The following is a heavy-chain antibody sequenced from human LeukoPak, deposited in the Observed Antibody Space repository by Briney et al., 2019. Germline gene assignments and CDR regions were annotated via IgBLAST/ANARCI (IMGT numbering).Heavy chain of an antibody. CDR2: ISGSGGST. D-gene: IGHD6-13*01. V-gene: IGHV3-23*01. CDR3: AKDKDSSWTDY. J-gene: IGHJ4*02. Sequence: VSAISGSGGSTYYGDSVKGQFTISRDNSKNTLYLQMNSLRAEDTAVYYCAKDKDSSWTDYWGQGTLVTVSS.